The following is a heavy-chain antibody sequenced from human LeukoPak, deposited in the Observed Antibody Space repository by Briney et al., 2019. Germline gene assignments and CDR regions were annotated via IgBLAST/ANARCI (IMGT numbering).Heavy chain of an antibody. CDR2: ISSRSSTI. Sequence: PGGSLRLSCAASGFNFSTYSMNWVRQAPGKGLEWVSLISSRSSTIYYADSVKGRFTISRDNAKNSVYLQMKSLRDEDTAVYYCARELPLRRITGTTDYWGQGTLVTVSS. CDR1: GFNFSTYS. D-gene: IGHD1-20*01. CDR3: ARELPLRRITGTTDY. J-gene: IGHJ4*02. V-gene: IGHV3-48*02.